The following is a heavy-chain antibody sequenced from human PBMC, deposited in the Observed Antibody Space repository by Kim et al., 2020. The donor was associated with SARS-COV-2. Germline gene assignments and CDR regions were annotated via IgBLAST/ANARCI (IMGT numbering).Heavy chain of an antibody. CDR2: IYHSGST. J-gene: IGHJ3*02. CDR3: AGRGYTHRGAFDI. D-gene: IGHD5-18*01. V-gene: IGHV4-4*02. Sequence: SETLSLTCAVSGGSISSSNWWSWVRQPPGKGLEWIGEIYHSGSTNYNPSLKSRVTISVDKSKNQFSLKLSSVTAADTAVYYCAGRGYTHRGAFDIWGQGTMVTVSS. CDR1: GGSISSSNW.